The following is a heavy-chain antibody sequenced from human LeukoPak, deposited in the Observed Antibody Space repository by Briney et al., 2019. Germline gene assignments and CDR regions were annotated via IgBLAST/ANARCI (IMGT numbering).Heavy chain of an antibody. CDR3: AKDLGRRQQLVTAYYYYGMDV. CDR2: ISASGNSP. D-gene: IGHD6-13*01. CDR1: GFTFTSCA. J-gene: IGHJ6*02. Sequence: PGGSLRLSCAASGFTFTSCAMNWVRQAPGKGLEWVACISASGNSPYYVDSVKGRFTFSRDNSKNTLYLQMNSLRAEDTAVYYCAKDLGRRQQLVTAYYYYGMDVWGQGTTVTVSS. V-gene: IGHV3-23*01.